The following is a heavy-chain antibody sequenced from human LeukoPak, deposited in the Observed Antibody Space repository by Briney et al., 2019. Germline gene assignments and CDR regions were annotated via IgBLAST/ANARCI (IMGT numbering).Heavy chain of an antibody. J-gene: IGHJ4*02. CDR1: GFTFSSYS. V-gene: IGHV3-21*01. CDR2: ISSSGSYI. D-gene: IGHD2/OR15-2a*01. Sequence: NAGGSLRLSCAASGFTFSSYSMNWVRQAPGKGLEWVSSISSSGSYIYYADSVKGRFTISRDTANKSLYLQLISLRAEDTAVYFCAREPIYDLNFDYWGQGTLVTVSS. CDR3: AREPIYDLNFDY.